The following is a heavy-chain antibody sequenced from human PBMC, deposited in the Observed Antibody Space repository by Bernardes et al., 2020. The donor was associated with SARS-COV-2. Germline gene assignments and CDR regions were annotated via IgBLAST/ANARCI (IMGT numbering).Heavy chain of an antibody. CDR2: IFYNGAS. CDR1: GGSMRDDY. CDR3: ARDTLEQCSGNDCPGRFDP. J-gene: IGHJ5*02. Sequence: SETLSLTCTVSGGSMRDDYWTWIRQSPGKGLEWLGYIFYNGASNYNPSLKSRATISMDMSKRTFSLRLRSVIAADTAIYYCARDTLEQCSGNDCPGRFDPWGQGTLVIVSS. D-gene: IGHD5-12*01. V-gene: IGHV4-59*01.